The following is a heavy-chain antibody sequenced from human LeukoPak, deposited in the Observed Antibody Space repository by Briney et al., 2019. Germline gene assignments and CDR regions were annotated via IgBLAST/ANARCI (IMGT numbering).Heavy chain of an antibody. Sequence: SETLSLTCAVYGGSFSGYYWRWIRQPPGKGLEWIGEINHSGSTNYNPSLKSRVTISVDTSKNQFSLKLSSVTAADTAVYYCARTRGYSYGHFDYWGQGTLVTVSS. J-gene: IGHJ4*02. CDR1: GGSFSGYY. D-gene: IGHD5-18*01. CDR2: INHSGST. V-gene: IGHV4-34*01. CDR3: ARTRGYSYGHFDY.